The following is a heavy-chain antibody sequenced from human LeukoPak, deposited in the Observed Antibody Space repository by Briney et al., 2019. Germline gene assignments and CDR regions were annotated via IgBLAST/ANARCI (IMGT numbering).Heavy chain of an antibody. CDR1: GFNFSSFV. CDR2: IWYDGSNK. CDR3: ARDLHPHYYDSSGSPDY. V-gene: IGHV3-33*01. Sequence: GRSLRLSCAASGFNFSSFVMHWVRQAPGKGLEWVAVIWYDGSNKYYADSVKGRFTISRDNSKNTLYLQMNSLRAEDTAMYYCARDLHPHYYDSSGSPDYWGQGTLVSVSS. D-gene: IGHD3-22*01. J-gene: IGHJ4*02.